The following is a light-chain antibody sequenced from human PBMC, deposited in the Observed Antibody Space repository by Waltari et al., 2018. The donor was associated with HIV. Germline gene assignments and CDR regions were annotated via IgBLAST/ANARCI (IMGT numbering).Light chain of an antibody. J-gene: IGLJ1*01. CDR1: SSDVGGYHY. Sequence: QSALTQPASVSGSPGQSITISCTGTSSDVGGYHYVSWYQQFPGKAPKLMISVVMNRPSGVPDRLSGSKSGNPASLTISGLQAEDEADYYCSSYTTGSTLVVFGTGTKVIVL. CDR2: VVM. CDR3: SSYTTGSTLVV. V-gene: IGLV2-14*01.